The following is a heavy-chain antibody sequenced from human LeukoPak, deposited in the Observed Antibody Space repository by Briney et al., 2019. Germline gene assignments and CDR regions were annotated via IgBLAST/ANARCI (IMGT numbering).Heavy chain of an antibody. D-gene: IGHD3-3*01. V-gene: IGHV3-11*01. CDR3: ARGHRERYYDFWSGYFIPAPFDY. J-gene: IGHJ4*02. CDR2: ISSCGSTI. Sequence: PGGSLRLSCAASGFTFSDYYMSWIRQAPGKGLEWVSYISSCGSTIYYADPVKGRFTISRDNAKNSLYLQMNSLRAEDTAVYYCARGHRERYYDFWSGYFIPAPFDYWGQGTLVTVSS. CDR1: GFTFSDYY.